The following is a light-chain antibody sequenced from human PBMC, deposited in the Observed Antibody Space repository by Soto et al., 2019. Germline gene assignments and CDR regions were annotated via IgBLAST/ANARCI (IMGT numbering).Light chain of an antibody. CDR2: GAS. V-gene: IGKV3-20*01. CDR1: QSVSSN. Sequence: IVLTQSPGTLSVSPGERASLFCRASQSVSSNLAWYQQKPGQAPRVLIYGASRRATGIPDRFSGSGSGTDFTLSISRLEPEDFAVSLCHHSGNSPTFGLGTKVEIK. J-gene: IGKJ4*02. CDR3: HHSGNSPT.